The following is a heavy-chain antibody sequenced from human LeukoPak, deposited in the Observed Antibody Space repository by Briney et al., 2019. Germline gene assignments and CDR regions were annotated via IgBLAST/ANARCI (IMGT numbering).Heavy chain of an antibody. Sequence: PSETLSLTCTVSGGSISSSSYYWGWIRQPPGKGLEWIGYIYYSGSTNYNPSLKSRVTISVDTSKNQFSLKLSSVTAADTAVYYCARVGIVGAAGWYFDLWGRGTLVTVSS. J-gene: IGHJ2*01. CDR2: IYYSGST. CDR1: GGSISSSSYY. D-gene: IGHD1-26*01. V-gene: IGHV4-61*05. CDR3: ARVGIVGAAGWYFDL.